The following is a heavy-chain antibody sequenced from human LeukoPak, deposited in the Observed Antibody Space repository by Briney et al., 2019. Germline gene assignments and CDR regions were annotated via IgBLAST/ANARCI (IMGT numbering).Heavy chain of an antibody. D-gene: IGHD5-24*01. V-gene: IGHV4-59*01. CDR1: GGSINSYY. J-gene: IGHJ4*02. CDR2: MYYSGGT. Sequence: SETLSLTCTVSGGSINSYYWSWIRQPPGKGLEWIGHMYYSGGTNYNPSLKGRVTISVDTSKNQFSLKLSSVTAADTAVYYCTRRCKDAYTLYCFDYWGQGTLVTVSS. CDR3: TRRCKDAYTLYCFDY.